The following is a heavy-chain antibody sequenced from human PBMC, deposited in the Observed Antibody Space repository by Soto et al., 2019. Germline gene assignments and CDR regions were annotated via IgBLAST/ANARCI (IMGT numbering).Heavy chain of an antibody. D-gene: IGHD2-8*01. Sequence: QVHLRESGPGLVKPSETLSLSCTVSGGSISNFYWSWIRQPPGKGLEWIGYISYSGNTNYNPALNRRVSISVDTSKNQLSLNLTSVTAADTAVYYCARAPMVLSRSYFDSWGQGTPVTVSS. CDR1: GGSISNFY. J-gene: IGHJ4*02. CDR3: ARAPMVLSRSYFDS. CDR2: ISYSGNT. V-gene: IGHV4-59*01.